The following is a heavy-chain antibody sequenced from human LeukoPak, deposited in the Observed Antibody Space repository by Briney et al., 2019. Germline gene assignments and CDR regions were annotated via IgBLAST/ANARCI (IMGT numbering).Heavy chain of an antibody. CDR1: GFTFTSHW. D-gene: IGHD6-13*01. J-gene: IGHJ4*02. Sequence: GGFLRLSCTASGFTFTSHWMHWVRQAPGKGLVWVSRINGYGSGTNHADSVKGRFTISRDNAKNTLYLQMNSLRVEDTAVYYCARDYSAAGDYWGQGTLVTVSS. CDR2: INGYGSGT. CDR3: ARDYSAAGDY. V-gene: IGHV3-74*01.